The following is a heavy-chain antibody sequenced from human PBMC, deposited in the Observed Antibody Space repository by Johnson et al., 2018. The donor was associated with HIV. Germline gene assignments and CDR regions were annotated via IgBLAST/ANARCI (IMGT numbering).Heavy chain of an antibody. CDR2: ISYDGSNK. Sequence: QVQLVESGGGVVQPGRSLRLSCAASGFTFSSYTMHWVRQAPGKGLEWVAVISYDGSNKYYADSVKGRFTISRDNSKNTLYVQMNSLRAEDTAVYYCARDSPRIQLWDDAFDIWGQGTMVTVSS. CDR3: ARDSPRIQLWDDAFDI. J-gene: IGHJ3*02. CDR1: GFTFSSYT. V-gene: IGHV3-30-3*01. D-gene: IGHD5-18*01.